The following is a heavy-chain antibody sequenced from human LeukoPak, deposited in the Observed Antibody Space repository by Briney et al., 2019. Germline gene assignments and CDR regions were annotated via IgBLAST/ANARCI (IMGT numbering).Heavy chain of an antibody. D-gene: IGHD3-10*01. CDR1: GGSISSYY. J-gene: IGHJ4*02. V-gene: IGHV4-59*08. CDR3: ARGVRRMVRGVITYYFDY. Sequence: SETLSLTCTVSGGSISSYYWSWIRQPPGKGLEWIGYIYYSGSTNYNPSLKSRVTISVDTSKNQFSLKLSSVTAADTAVYYCARGVRRMVRGVITYYFDYWGQGNLVTVSS. CDR2: IYYSGST.